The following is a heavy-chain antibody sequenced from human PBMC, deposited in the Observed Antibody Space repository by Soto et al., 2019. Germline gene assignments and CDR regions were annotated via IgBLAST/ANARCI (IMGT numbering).Heavy chain of an antibody. CDR2: ISAYNGNT. CDR3: ARGRGAAAGTFGYYYYYGMDV. D-gene: IGHD6-13*01. Sequence: ASVKVSCKASGYTFTSYGISWVRQAPGQGLEWMGWISAYNGNTNYAQKLQGRVTMTTDTSTSTAYMELRSLRSDDTAVYYCARGRGAAAGTFGYYYYYGMDVWGQGTTVTVSS. J-gene: IGHJ6*02. CDR1: GYTFTSYG. V-gene: IGHV1-18*01.